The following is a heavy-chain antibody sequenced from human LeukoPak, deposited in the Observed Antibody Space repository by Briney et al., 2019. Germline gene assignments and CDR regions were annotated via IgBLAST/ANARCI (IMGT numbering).Heavy chain of an antibody. J-gene: IGHJ4*02. CDR1: GFTFSSYA. CDR3: ARTSYRGVIITTIDY. Sequence: GGSLRLSCAASGFTFSSYAMHWVRQAPGKGLEWVAVKSYDGSNKYYADSVKGRFTISRDNSKNTLYLQMNSLRAEDTAVYYCARTSYRGVIITTIDYWGQGTLVTVSS. V-gene: IGHV3-30*04. D-gene: IGHD3-10*01. CDR2: KSYDGSNK.